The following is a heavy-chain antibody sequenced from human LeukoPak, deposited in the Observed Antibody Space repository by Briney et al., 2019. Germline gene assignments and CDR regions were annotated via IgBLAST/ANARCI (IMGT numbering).Heavy chain of an antibody. CDR3: AGVRLFGVVIMDFDY. Sequence: ASVKVSCKASGYTFTSYYMHWVRQAPGQGLEWMGIINPSGGSTSYAQKFQGRVTMTRDTSTSTVYMELSSLRSEDTAVYYCAGVRLFGVVIMDFDYWGQGTLVTVSS. CDR1: GYTFTSYY. V-gene: IGHV1-46*01. J-gene: IGHJ4*02. D-gene: IGHD3-3*01. CDR2: INPSGGST.